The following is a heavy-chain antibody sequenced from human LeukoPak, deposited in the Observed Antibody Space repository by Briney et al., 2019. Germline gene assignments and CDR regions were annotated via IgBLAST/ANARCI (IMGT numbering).Heavy chain of an antibody. CDR1: GYTFTSYG. CDR3: ARGPLYYDILTGYYTEGGAFDI. V-gene: IGHV1-18*04. D-gene: IGHD3-9*01. CDR2: ISAYNGNA. Sequence: ASVKVSCKASGYTFTSYGISWVRQAPGQGLEGMGWISAYNGNANYAQKLQGRVTMTTDTSTSTAYMELRSLRSDDTAVYYCARGPLYYDILTGYYTEGGAFDIWGQGTMVTVSS. J-gene: IGHJ3*02.